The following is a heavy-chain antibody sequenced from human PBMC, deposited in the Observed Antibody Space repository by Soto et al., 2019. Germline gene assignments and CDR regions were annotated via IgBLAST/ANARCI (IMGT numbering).Heavy chain of an antibody. CDR3: ASTIYDGACGY. Sequence: QVQLVESGGGLVKPGGSLRLCCAASGFTVSDYYMDWIRQAPGKGLEWISYISGSATAISYGDSVKGRFTISRDNAQRSLYLQMNSLRAEDTAVYFCASTIYDGACGYWGQGTLVTVSS. D-gene: IGHD3-16*01. CDR1: GFTVSDYY. CDR2: ISGSATAI. V-gene: IGHV3-11*01. J-gene: IGHJ4*02.